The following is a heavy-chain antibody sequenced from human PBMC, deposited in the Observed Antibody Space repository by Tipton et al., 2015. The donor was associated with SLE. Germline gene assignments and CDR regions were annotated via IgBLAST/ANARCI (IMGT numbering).Heavy chain of an antibody. CDR3: ARDSGSYSDFDL. CDR1: GYTFTTYG. Sequence: QVQLVQSGAEVKKPGASVKVSCKASGYTFTTYGITWVRQAPGQGLEWLGWISTYNSNTNYGQKFQGRVTMTSDTSTSTAYMELRSLRSDDSALYYCARDSGSYSDFDLWGQGTLVTVSS. V-gene: IGHV1-18*01. J-gene: IGHJ4*02. CDR2: ISTYNSNT. D-gene: IGHD1-26*01.